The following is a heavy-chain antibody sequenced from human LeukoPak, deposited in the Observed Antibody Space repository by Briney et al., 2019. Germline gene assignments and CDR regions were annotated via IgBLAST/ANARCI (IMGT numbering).Heavy chain of an antibody. CDR3: ARGLLRYFDWLPVYFDY. D-gene: IGHD3-9*01. CDR2: INHSGST. CDR1: GGSFSGYY. Sequence: SETLSLTCAVYGGSFSGYYWSWIRQPPGKELEWIGEINHSGSTNYNPSLKSRVTISVDTSKNQFSLKLSSVTAADTAVYYCARGLLRYFDWLPVYFDYWGQGTLVTVSS. V-gene: IGHV4-34*01. J-gene: IGHJ4*02.